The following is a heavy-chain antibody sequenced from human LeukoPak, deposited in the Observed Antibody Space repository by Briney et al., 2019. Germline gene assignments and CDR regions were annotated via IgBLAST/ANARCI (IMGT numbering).Heavy chain of an antibody. CDR3: ARDYPFGDYALDY. J-gene: IGHJ4*02. D-gene: IGHD4-17*01. V-gene: IGHV3-21*01. Sequence: GGALRLSCAASGFTFSSYTMTWGRQAPGKGVERGSAISGSSTYIYYADSMKGRFTISRDNAKNSLYLQMNSLRAEDTAVFYCARDYPFGDYALDYWGQGTLVTVSS. CDR1: GFTFSSYT. CDR2: ISGSSTYI.